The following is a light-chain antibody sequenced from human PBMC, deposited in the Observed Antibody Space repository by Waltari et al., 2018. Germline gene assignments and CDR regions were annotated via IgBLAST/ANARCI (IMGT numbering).Light chain of an antibody. J-gene: IGLJ1*01. CDR2: DVS. Sequence: QSALTQPASVSGSPGQSITISCTGTSSYVGGYNYVSWYQQHPGTAPKLMIYDVSNRPSGVSDRFSGSKSGTTAFLTISGLQAEDEADYYCSSYASTSPYVFGTGTKVTVL. CDR3: SSYASTSPYV. CDR1: SSYVGGYNY. V-gene: IGLV2-14*03.